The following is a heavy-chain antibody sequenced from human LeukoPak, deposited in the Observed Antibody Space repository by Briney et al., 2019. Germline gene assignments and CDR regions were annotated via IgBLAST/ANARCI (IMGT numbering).Heavy chain of an antibody. CDR2: VYYSGST. CDR3: ARVRGDCSGGSCYYYFDY. D-gene: IGHD2-15*01. Sequence: SETLSLTCTVSGGSISSYYWSWIRQSPGKGLEWIGYVYYSGSTNYNPSLKSRVTISVDTAKNQFSLKLSSVTAADTAVYYCARVRGDCSGGSCYYYFDYWGRGTLVTVSS. CDR1: GGSISSYY. V-gene: IGHV4-59*01. J-gene: IGHJ4*02.